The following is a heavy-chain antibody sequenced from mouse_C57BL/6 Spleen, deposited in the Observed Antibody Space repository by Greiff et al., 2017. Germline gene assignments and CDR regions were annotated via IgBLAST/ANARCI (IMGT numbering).Heavy chain of an antibody. V-gene: IGHV5-17*01. CDR3: ARPNWDTDYFDY. J-gene: IGHJ2*01. Sequence: EVKLMESGGGLVKPGGSLKLSCAASGFTFRDYGMHWVRQAPEKGLEWVAYISSGSSTIYYADTVKGRFTISRDNAKNTLFLQMTSLRSEDTAMYYCARPNWDTDYFDYWGQGTTLTVSS. CDR2: ISSGSSTI. CDR1: GFTFRDYG. D-gene: IGHD4-1*01.